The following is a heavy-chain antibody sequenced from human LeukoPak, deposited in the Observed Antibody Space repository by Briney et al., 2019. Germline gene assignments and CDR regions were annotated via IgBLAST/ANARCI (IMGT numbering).Heavy chain of an antibody. D-gene: IGHD3-22*01. V-gene: IGHV3-23*01. CDR2: ISGSGGST. CDR3: AKTHYYDSSGVPGDY. Sequence: GGSLRLSCAASGFTFSSYAMTWVRQAPGKGLEWVSAISGSGGSTYYADSVKGRFTISRDNSKNTVYLQMNSLRAEDTAVYYCAKTHYYDSSGVPGDYWGQGTLVTVSS. J-gene: IGHJ4*02. CDR1: GFTFSSYA.